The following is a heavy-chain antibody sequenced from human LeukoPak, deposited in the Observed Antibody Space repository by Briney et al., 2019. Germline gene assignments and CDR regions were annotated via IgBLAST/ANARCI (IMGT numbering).Heavy chain of an antibody. J-gene: IGHJ5*02. CDR2: INPNSGGT. V-gene: IGHV1-2*04. CDR3: AREAYYDILTGSNWFDP. D-gene: IGHD3-9*01. CDR1: GYTFTGYY. Sequence: ASVKVSCKASGYTFTGYYMHWVRQAPGQGLEWMGWINPNSGGTNYAQKFQGWVTMTRDTSISTAYMELSRLRSDDTAVYYCAREAYYDILTGSNWFDPWGQGTLVTVSS.